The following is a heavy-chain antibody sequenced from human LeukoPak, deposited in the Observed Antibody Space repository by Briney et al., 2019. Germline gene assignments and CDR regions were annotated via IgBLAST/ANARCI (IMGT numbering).Heavy chain of an antibody. CDR1: GYSFTSYW. CDR3: ATPYPREYCSSTTCYFNY. D-gene: IGHD2-2*01. J-gene: IGHJ4*02. Sequence: GESLKISCKGSGYSFTSYWIGWVRQMPGKGLEWMGIIYPGDSDTIYSPSFQGQVTISADKSISTAYLQWSSLKASDTAMYYCATPYPREYCSSTTCYFNYWGQGTLVTVSS. CDR2: IYPGDSDT. V-gene: IGHV5-51*01.